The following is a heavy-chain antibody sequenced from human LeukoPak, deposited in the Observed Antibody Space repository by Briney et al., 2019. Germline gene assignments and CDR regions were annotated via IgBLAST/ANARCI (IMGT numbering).Heavy chain of an antibody. CDR3: ARVREWEEISGAIPDYFDY. CDR1: GHTFTGHF. Sequence: ASVKVSCKTAGHTFTGHFMNWVRQASEQGLEWMGWIKPKSGATAYAQKFQGRVTMTRDTAINTAYLEVSGLTPDDTAVYYCARVREWEEISGAIPDYFDYWGQGTLITVSS. V-gene: IGHV1-2*02. D-gene: IGHD3-3*01. J-gene: IGHJ4*02. CDR2: IKPKSGAT.